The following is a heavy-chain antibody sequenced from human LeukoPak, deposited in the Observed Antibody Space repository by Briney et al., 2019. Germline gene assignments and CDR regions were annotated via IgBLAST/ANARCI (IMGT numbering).Heavy chain of an antibody. Sequence: GGSLRLSCAASGFTFSSYSMTWVRQAPGKGLEWVSSISGNSRYIYYADSMRGRFTISRDNAKNSLYLQMNSLKPEDTAVYYCARVAEAAAFDSWGQGTLVTVSS. V-gene: IGHV3-21*06. CDR3: ARVAEAAAFDS. CDR1: GFTFSSYS. CDR2: ISGNSRYI. J-gene: IGHJ4*02. D-gene: IGHD6-13*01.